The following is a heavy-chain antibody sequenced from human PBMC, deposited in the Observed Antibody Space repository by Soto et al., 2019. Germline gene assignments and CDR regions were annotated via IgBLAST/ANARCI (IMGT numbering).Heavy chain of an antibody. V-gene: IGHV2-5*02. Sequence: QITLKESGPMLVKPTQTLTLTCTFSGFSLTTNEVGVGWLRQPPGKALEWLALIYWDDDKRYSPSLKSRLTITRDTSKNQVVLTMTNMDPADTGTYYCAHRGKWNNLDYWGLGTLVTVSS. D-gene: IGHD1-1*01. CDR2: IYWDDDK. CDR1: GFSLTTNEVG. J-gene: IGHJ4*02. CDR3: AHRGKWNNLDY.